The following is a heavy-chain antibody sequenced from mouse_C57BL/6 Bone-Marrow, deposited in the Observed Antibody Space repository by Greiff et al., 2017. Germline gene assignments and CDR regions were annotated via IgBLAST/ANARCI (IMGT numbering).Heavy chain of an antibody. Sequence: EVQGVESGGGLVKPGGSLKLSCAASGFTFSSYAMSWVRQTPEKRLEWVATISDGGSYTYYPDNVKGRFTISRDNAKNNRYLQMSHLKSEDTAMYYCARHYDYDVYAMDYWGQGTSVTVSS. V-gene: IGHV5-4*01. CDR3: ARHYDYDVYAMDY. CDR1: GFTFSSYA. D-gene: IGHD2-4*01. CDR2: ISDGGSYT. J-gene: IGHJ4*01.